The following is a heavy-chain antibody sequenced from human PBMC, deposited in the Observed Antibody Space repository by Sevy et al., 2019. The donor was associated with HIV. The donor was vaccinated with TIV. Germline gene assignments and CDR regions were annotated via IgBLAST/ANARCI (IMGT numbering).Heavy chain of an antibody. J-gene: IGHJ4*02. Sequence: SETLSLTCTVSGGSISSGGYYWSWIRQHPGKGLEWIGYIYYSGSTYYIPSLKSRVTISVDTSKNQFSLKLSSVTAADTAVYYCARNNGYCSSTSCYRDNNYFDYWGQGTLVTVSS. CDR2: IYYSGST. V-gene: IGHV4-31*03. CDR1: GGSISSGGYY. CDR3: ARNNGYCSSTSCYRDNNYFDY. D-gene: IGHD2-2*02.